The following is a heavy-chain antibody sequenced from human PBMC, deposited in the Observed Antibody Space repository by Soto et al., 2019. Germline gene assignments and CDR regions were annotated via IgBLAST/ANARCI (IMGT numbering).Heavy chain of an antibody. Sequence: GGSLRLSCAASGFTFSDYYMSWIRQAPGKGLEWVSYISSSSSYTNYADSVKGRFTISRDNAKNSLYLQMNSLRAEDTAVYYCARDSLASGRFQTSLRFLEWLPVNWFDPWGQGTLVTASS. CDR1: GFTFSDYY. CDR3: ARDSLASGRFQTSLRFLEWLPVNWFDP. V-gene: IGHV3-11*06. CDR2: ISSSSSYT. J-gene: IGHJ5*02. D-gene: IGHD3-3*01.